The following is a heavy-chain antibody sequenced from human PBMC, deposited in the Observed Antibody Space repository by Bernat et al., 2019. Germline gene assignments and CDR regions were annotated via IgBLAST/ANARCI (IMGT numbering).Heavy chain of an antibody. Sequence: QVQLVESGGGVVQPGGSLRLSCAASGFTYTSYTMHWVRQAPGKGLEWVAVISSDRRNIYYGDSVKGRFTISRDNSKNTLYLQMNSLRAEDTAVYYCAKSTGWFIDYWGQGTLVTVSS. J-gene: IGHJ4*02. D-gene: IGHD6-19*01. CDR3: AKSTGWFIDY. CDR2: ISSDRRNI. CDR1: GFTYTSYT. V-gene: IGHV3-30*04.